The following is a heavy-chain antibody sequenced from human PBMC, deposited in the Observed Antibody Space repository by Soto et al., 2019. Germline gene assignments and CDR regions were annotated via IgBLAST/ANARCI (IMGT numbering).Heavy chain of an antibody. Sequence: NPSETLSLTCTVSGGSISSGGYYWSWIRQHPGKGLEWIGYIYYSGSTYYNPSLKSRVTISVDTSKNQFSLKLSSVTAADTAVYYCARESIAARSWFDPWGQGALVTVSS. D-gene: IGHD6-6*01. CDR1: GGSISSGGYY. CDR2: IYYSGST. V-gene: IGHV4-31*03. CDR3: ARESIAARSWFDP. J-gene: IGHJ5*02.